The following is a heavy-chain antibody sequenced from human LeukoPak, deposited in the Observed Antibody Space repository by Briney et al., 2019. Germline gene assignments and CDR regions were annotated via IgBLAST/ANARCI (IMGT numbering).Heavy chain of an antibody. CDR2: ISYDGSNK. V-gene: IGHV3-30*18. CDR1: GFTFSSYG. CDR3: AKDRWQYYYDSSGYYNVLDY. J-gene: IGHJ4*02. D-gene: IGHD3-22*01. Sequence: PGGSLRLSCAASGFTFSSYGMHWVRQAPGKGLEWVAVISYDGSNKYYADSVKGRFTISRDNSKNTLYLQMNSLRAEDTAVYYCAKDRWQYYYDSSGYYNVLDYWGQGTLVTVSS.